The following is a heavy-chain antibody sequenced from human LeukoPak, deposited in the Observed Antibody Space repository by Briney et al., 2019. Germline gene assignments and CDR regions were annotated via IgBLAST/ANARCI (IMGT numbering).Heavy chain of an antibody. J-gene: IGHJ4*02. Sequence: SETLSLTCTVSGYSISSGYYWGWIRQPPGKGLEWIGSIYHSGSTYYNPSLKSRVTISVDTSKNQFSLKLSSVTAADTAVYYCARGLGLRFLEWYPDYWGQGTLVTVSS. V-gene: IGHV4-38-2*02. CDR3: ARGLGLRFLEWYPDY. CDR1: GYSISSGYY. D-gene: IGHD3-3*01. CDR2: IYHSGST.